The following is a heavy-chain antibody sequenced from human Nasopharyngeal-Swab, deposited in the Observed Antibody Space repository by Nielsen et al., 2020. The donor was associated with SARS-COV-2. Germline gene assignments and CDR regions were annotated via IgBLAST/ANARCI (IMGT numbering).Heavy chain of an antibody. CDR1: GFTFSSYW. D-gene: IGHD6-19*01. CDR2: IKQDGSEK. Sequence: GESLKISCAASGFTFSSYWMSWVRQAPGKGLEWVANIKQDGSEKYYADSVKGRFTISRDNSKNTLYLQMNSLRAEDTAVYYCAREEMVGQWLERGYWGQGTLVTVSS. J-gene: IGHJ4*02. CDR3: AREEMVGQWLERGY. V-gene: IGHV3-7*01.